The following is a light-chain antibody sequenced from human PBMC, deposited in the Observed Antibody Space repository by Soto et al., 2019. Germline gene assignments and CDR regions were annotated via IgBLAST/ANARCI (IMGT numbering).Light chain of an antibody. Sequence: DTVMTQSPDSLAVSLGERATINCKSSQTLLNSSNNKNYVAWYQQKPGQPPKLLIYWASTRESGVPDRFSGSGSGTYFTLTINSLQAEDVAVYYCQQYFSAPFTFGQGTKLEIK. V-gene: IGKV4-1*01. CDR3: QQYFSAPFT. CDR2: WAS. J-gene: IGKJ2*01. CDR1: QTLLNSSNNKNY.